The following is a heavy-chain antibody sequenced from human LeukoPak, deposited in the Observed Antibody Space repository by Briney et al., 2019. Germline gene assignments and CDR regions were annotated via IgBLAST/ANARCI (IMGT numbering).Heavy chain of an antibody. CDR3: AKGIRFVVVPAAMYY. Sequence: GGSLRLSCAASGFTFSSYAMSWVRQAPGKGLEWVSAISGSGGSTYYADSVKGRFTISRDNSKNTLYLQMNSLRAEDTAVYYCAKGIRFVVVPAAMYYWGQGTLVTVSS. CDR2: ISGSGGST. D-gene: IGHD2-2*01. V-gene: IGHV3-23*01. J-gene: IGHJ4*02. CDR1: GFTFSSYA.